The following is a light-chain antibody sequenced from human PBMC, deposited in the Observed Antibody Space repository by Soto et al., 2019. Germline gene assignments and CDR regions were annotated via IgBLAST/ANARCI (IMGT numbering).Light chain of an antibody. J-gene: IGKJ1*01. V-gene: IGKV1-33*01. CDR1: QDITKY. CDR2: DAS. CDR3: QQYNNIPRT. Sequence: IRMTQSPACLSASIGDRVTVSCQASQDITKYLNWYQQKPGKAPNLVIYDASNLERGVPSRSSGSGSGTDFTLTISSLQPEDVATYHCQQYNNIPRTFGQGTKVDIK.